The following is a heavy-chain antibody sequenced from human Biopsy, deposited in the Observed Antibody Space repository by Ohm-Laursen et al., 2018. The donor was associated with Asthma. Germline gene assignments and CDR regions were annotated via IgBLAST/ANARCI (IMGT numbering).Heavy chain of an antibody. D-gene: IGHD2-2*01. V-gene: IGHV1-69*13. CDR2: INSVFGTT. Sequence: ASVKVSCKSLGGTFNTYVIGWVRQAPGQGLEWMGGINSVFGTTTYPQKFQDRVTITADDSTSTVYMELNSLRSEDTAVYYCARKAGSCISRTCYSLDFWSQGTLVTVSS. J-gene: IGHJ4*02. CDR3: ARKAGSCISRTCYSLDF. CDR1: GGTFNTYV.